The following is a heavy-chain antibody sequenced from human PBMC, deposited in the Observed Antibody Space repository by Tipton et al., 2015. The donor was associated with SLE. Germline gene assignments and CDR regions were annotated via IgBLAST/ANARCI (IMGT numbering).Heavy chain of an antibody. CDR3: ARDWTDCTTWYYVHY. D-gene: IGHD2/OR15-2a*01. J-gene: IGHJ4*02. CDR2: INPNSGGA. V-gene: IGHV1-2*06. Sequence: QLVQSGPEVKNPGASVKISCKASGCTFSAYNIHWVRQAPGQGLEWMGRINPNSGGAHSTKDFQGRVTMTRDTSINTAYMELSGVTSDDTAVYYFARDWTDCTTWYYVHYRCQGTLVTVSS. CDR1: GCTFSAYN.